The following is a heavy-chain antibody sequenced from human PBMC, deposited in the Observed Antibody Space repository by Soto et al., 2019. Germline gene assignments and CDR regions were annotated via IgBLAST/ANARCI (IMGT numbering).Heavy chain of an antibody. J-gene: IGHJ6*03. V-gene: IGHV3-9*01. CDR3: AKDRSAGNYYYYYMDV. D-gene: IGHD3-10*01. CDR1: GFTFDDYA. CDR2: ISWNSGSI. Sequence: VQLVESGGGLVQPGRSLRLSCAASGFTFDDYAMHWVRQAPGKGLEWVSGISWNSGSIGYADSVKGRFTISRDNAKNSLYLQMNSLRAEDTALYYCAKDRSAGNYYYYYMDVWGKGTTVTVSS.